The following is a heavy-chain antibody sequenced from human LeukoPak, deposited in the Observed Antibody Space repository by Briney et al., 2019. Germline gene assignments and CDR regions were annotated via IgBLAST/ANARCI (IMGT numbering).Heavy chain of an antibody. CDR2: IYYSGST. V-gene: IGHV4-59*01. CDR3: VRMTGDYYYYGMDV. Sequence: SETLSLTCTVSGGSISSYNWSWIRQPPGKGLEWIGYIYYSGSTNYNPSLKSRVTISVDTSKNQFSLKLSSVTAADTAVYYCVRMTGDYYYYGMDVWGQGTTVTVSS. D-gene: IGHD3-9*01. J-gene: IGHJ6*02. CDR1: GGSISSYN.